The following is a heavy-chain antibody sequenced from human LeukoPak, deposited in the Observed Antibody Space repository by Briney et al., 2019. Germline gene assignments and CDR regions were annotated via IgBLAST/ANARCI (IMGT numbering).Heavy chain of an antibody. Sequence: SETLSLTCTVSGGSISSSSYYWGWIRQPPGKGLEWIGSIYYSGSTYYNPSLKSRVTISVDTSKNQFSLKLSSVTAADTAVYYCARAHRSSGWYGDAFDIWGQGTMVTVSS. CDR3: ARAHRSSGWYGDAFDI. CDR2: IYYSGST. CDR1: GGSISSSSYY. J-gene: IGHJ3*02. D-gene: IGHD6-19*01. V-gene: IGHV4-39*07.